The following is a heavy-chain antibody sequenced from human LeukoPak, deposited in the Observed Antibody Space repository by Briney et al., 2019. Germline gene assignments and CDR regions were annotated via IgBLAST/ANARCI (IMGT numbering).Heavy chain of an antibody. V-gene: IGHV4-59*01. J-gene: IGHJ4*02. CDR1: GGSMSSYY. Sequence: SGTLSLTCTVSGGSMSSYYWTWIRQPPGKGLEWIGFIYYTGSTNYNPSLKSRVTISVDTSKNQFSLKLSSVTAADTAVHDCVGMRITTPTVRTLDYWGQGTLVTVPS. CDR2: IYYTGST. D-gene: IGHD6-25*01. CDR3: VGMRITTPTVRTLDY.